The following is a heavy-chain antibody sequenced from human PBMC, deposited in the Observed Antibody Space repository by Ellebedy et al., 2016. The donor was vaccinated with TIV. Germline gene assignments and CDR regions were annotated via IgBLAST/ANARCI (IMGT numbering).Heavy chain of an antibody. Sequence: GESLKISCAASGFTFSNAWMSWVRQAPGKGLEWVGRIKRKTDGGTSDYAAPVKGRFTISRDDSKNTLYLQMNSLRAEVTAVYYCAREGMQGDGSWGGWFDPWGQGTLVTVSS. CDR3: AREGMQGDGSWGGWFDP. J-gene: IGHJ5*02. CDR2: IKRKTDGGTS. V-gene: IGHV3-15*01. CDR1: GFTFSNAW. D-gene: IGHD5-24*01.